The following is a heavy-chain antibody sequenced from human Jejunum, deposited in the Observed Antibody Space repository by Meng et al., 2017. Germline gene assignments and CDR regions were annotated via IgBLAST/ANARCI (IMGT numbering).Heavy chain of an antibody. Sequence: SGPTLVKPTQTLTLTCTFSGFSLTTYGVGVGWIRQPPGQALECLALIYWDDDKRYNPSLNNRLTITKDTSKNQVVLTMTNMDPVDTATYYCAHRLAYSSNYNVGWFDPWGQGTLVTVSS. J-gene: IGHJ5*02. CDR1: GFSLTTYGVG. CDR3: AHRLAYSSNYNVGWFDP. V-gene: IGHV2-5*02. CDR2: IYWDDDK. D-gene: IGHD4-11*01.